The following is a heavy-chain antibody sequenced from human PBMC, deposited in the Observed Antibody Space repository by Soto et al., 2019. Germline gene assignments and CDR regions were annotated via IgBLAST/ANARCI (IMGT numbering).Heavy chain of an antibody. CDR1: GGTFSSYA. V-gene: IGHV1-46*01. J-gene: IGHJ6*04. D-gene: IGHD4-17*01. Sequence: ASVKVSCKASGGTFSSYAMHWVRQAPGQVLEWMGIINPSGGSTSYAQKFQGRVTMTRDTSTSTVYMELSSLISDDTAVYYFTRTTVPSAMDFWGKGPTVTVSS. CDR3: TRTTVPSAMDF. CDR2: INPSGGST.